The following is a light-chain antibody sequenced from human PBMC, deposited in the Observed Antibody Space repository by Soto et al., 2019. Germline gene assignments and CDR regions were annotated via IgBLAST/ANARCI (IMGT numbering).Light chain of an antibody. Sequence: QSALTQPASVSGSPGQSITISCTGTSSDIGGYNYVSWYQQQPGKAPKLMIYDVSNRPSGVSNRFSGSKSDNTASLTNSGLQAEDDSDYYCSSYTSSSILVFGGGTKLTVL. CDR1: SSDIGGYNY. J-gene: IGLJ2*01. V-gene: IGLV2-14*03. CDR3: SSYTSSSILV. CDR2: DVS.